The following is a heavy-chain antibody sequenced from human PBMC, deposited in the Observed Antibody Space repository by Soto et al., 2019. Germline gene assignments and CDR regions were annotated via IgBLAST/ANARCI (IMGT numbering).Heavy chain of an antibody. J-gene: IGHJ6*02. V-gene: IGHV3-49*03. Sequence: GGSLRLSCTASGFTFGDYAMSWFRQAPGKGLEWVGFIRSKAYGGTTEYAASVKGRFTISRDDSKSIAYLQMNSLKTEDTAVYYCTSGAPMLRGVDPPYYYYGMDVWGQGTTVTVSS. D-gene: IGHD3-10*01. CDR2: IRSKAYGGTT. CDR1: GFTFGDYA. CDR3: TSGAPMLRGVDPPYYYYGMDV.